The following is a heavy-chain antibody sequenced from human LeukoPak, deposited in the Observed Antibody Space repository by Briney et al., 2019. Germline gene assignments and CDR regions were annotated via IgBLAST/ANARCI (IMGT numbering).Heavy chain of an antibody. CDR1: GFTFDDYA. CDR2: VNWNGGST. V-gene: IGHV3-20*04. CDR3: ARGGTVTTFDY. D-gene: IGHD4-11*01. J-gene: IGHJ4*02. Sequence: GGSLRLSCAASGFTFDDYAMTWVRHPPGKGLEWVSTVNWNGGSTSYADSVKGRFTISRDNAKNSLYLQMSSLRADDTAFYYCARGGTVTTFDYWGQGTVVTVSS.